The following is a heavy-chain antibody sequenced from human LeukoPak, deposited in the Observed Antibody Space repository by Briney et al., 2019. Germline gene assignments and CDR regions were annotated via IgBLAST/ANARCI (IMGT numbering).Heavy chain of an antibody. Sequence: SETLSLTCTVSGYSISSGYYWGWIRQPPGKGLEWIGSIYHSGSTYYNPSLKSRVTISVDTSKNQFSLKLSSVTAADTAVYYSARDVLLWFGARGGMDVWGQGTTVTVSS. V-gene: IGHV4-38-2*02. CDR3: ARDVLLWFGARGGMDV. CDR1: GYSISSGYY. D-gene: IGHD3-10*01. J-gene: IGHJ6*02. CDR2: IYHSGST.